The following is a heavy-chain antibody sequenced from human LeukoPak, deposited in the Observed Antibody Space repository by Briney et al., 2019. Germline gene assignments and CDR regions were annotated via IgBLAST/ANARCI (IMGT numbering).Heavy chain of an antibody. CDR1: GFTVSDYY. J-gene: IGHJ4*02. D-gene: IGHD3-22*01. Sequence: GGSLRLSCAVSGFTVSDYYMSWVRQAPGKGLEWVSVIYSGGKTYYADSVKGRFTISRDDSKNTLHLQMNSLRAKDTAVYYCARGGPDSSDYSSLFDYWGRGILVTVSS. CDR2: IYSGGKT. CDR3: ARGGPDSSDYSSLFDY. V-gene: IGHV3-53*01.